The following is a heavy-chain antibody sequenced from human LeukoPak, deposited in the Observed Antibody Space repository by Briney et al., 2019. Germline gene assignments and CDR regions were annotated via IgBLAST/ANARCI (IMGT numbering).Heavy chain of an antibody. J-gene: IGHJ4*02. CDR2: IYTSGST. CDR1: GGSISSGSYY. V-gene: IGHV4-61*02. D-gene: IGHD3-10*01. Sequence: SETLSLTCTVSGGSISSGSYYWSWIRQPAGKGLEWIGRIYTSGSTNYNPSLKSRVTISVDTSKNQFSLKLSSVTAADTAVYYCAREVGDGHYFDYWGQGTLVTVSS. CDR3: AREVGDGHYFDY.